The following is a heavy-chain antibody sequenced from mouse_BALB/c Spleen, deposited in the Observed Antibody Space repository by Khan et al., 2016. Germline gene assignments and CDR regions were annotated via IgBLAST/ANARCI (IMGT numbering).Heavy chain of an antibody. J-gene: IGHJ3*01. V-gene: IGHV5-4*02. D-gene: IGHD2-14*01. CDR1: GFTFSDYY. CDR3: ARDDRWFAY. CDR2: FSDGGSYT. Sequence: EVELVESGGGLVKPGGSLKLSCAASGFTFSDYYMYWVRQTPEKRLEWVATFSDGGSYTYYPDSVKGRFTISRDNAKNNLYLQMSSLKSEDTAMYYCARDDRWFAYWGQGTLVTVSA.